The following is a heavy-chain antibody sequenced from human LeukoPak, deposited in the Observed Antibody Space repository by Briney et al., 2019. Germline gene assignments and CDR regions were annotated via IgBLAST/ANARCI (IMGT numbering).Heavy chain of an antibody. Sequence: GGSLRLSCAASGFIFSSYAMSWVRQAPGKGLEWVSAISGSGGSTYYADSVKGRFTISRDNSKNTLYLQMNSLRAEDTAVYYCARDGLYDYVWGSYRPFDYWGQGTLVTVSS. CDR3: ARDGLYDYVWGSYRPFDY. CDR1: GFIFSSYA. D-gene: IGHD3-16*02. V-gene: IGHV3-23*01. J-gene: IGHJ4*02. CDR2: ISGSGGST.